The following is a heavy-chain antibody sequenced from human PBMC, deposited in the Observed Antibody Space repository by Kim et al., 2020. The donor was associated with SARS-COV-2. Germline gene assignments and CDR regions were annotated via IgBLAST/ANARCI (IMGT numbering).Heavy chain of an antibody. CDR2: ISGSGDDT. J-gene: IGHJ4*02. CDR3: AKGPRVPVATYYFDY. Sequence: VGSLRLSCAASGFTFSSYAMTWVRQAPGKGLEWVSAISGSGDDTYYADSVKGRFTIYRDNSRNTLYLQMNSLRAEDTAVYYCAKGPRVPVATYYFDYWGQGALVTVSS. CDR1: GFTFSSYA. V-gene: IGHV3-23*01.